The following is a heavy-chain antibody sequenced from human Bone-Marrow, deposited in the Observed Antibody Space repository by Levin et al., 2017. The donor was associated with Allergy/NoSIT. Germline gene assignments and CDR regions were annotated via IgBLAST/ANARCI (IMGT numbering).Heavy chain of an antibody. CDR3: AKHLGFSPLADEYDALDI. D-gene: IGHD2/OR15-2a*01. V-gene: IGHV3-23*01. CDR2: ISGSADSA. Sequence: GGSLRLSCAASGFTFSNYAMSWVRQAPGKGLEWVSGISGSADSAYYADSVQGRFPISRDNSRNTVYLQIHSLRAEDTAMYYCAKHLGFSPLADEYDALDIWGQGTMVTVSS. J-gene: IGHJ3*02. CDR1: GFTFSNYA.